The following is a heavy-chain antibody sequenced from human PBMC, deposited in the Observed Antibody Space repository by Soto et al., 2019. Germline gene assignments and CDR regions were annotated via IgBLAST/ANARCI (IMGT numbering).Heavy chain of an antibody. CDR3: AVGRYDFWSGFGNWFDP. Sequence: ASVKVSCKASGYTFTSYDINWVRQATGQGLEWMGWMNPNSGNTGYAQKFQGRVTMTRNTSISTAYMELSSPRSEDTAVYYCAVGRYDFWSGFGNWFDPWGQGTLVTVSS. CDR1: GYTFTSYD. D-gene: IGHD3-3*01. V-gene: IGHV1-8*01. CDR2: MNPNSGNT. J-gene: IGHJ5*02.